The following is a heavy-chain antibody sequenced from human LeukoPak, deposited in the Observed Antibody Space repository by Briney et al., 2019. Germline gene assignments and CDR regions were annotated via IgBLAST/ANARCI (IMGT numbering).Heavy chain of an antibody. J-gene: IGHJ4*02. CDR1: GFTVSSNY. CDR3: ARGTADYDYVWGSYRYTVPTLLDY. V-gene: IGHV3-53*01. Sequence: GGSLRLSCAVSGFTVSSNYMSWVRQAPGKGLEWVSVIYSGGSTYYADSVKGRFTISRDNSKNTLYLQMNSLRAEDTAVYYCARGTADYDYVWGSYRYTVPTLLDYWGQGTLVTVSS. D-gene: IGHD3-16*02. CDR2: IYSGGST.